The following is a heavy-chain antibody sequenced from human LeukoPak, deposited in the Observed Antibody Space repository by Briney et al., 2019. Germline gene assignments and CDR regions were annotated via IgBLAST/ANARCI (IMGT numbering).Heavy chain of an antibody. D-gene: IGHD3-22*01. CDR2: IYYSGST. V-gene: IGHV4-59*01. CDR1: GGSISSYY. Sequence: SETLSLTXTVSGGSISSYYWSWIRQPPGKGLEWIGYIYYSGSTNYNPSLKSRVTISVDTSKNQFSLKLSSVTAADTAVYYCARAGYYYYSSGSLRRNWFDPWGQGTLVTVSS. CDR3: ARAGYYYYSSGSLRRNWFDP. J-gene: IGHJ5*02.